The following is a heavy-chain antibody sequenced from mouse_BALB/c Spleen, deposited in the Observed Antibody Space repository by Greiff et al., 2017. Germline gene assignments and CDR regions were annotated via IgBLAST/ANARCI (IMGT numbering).Heavy chain of an antibody. Sequence: QVQLKESGAELVRPGTSVKVSCKASGYAFTNYLIEWVKQRPGQGLEWIGVINPGSGGTNYNEKFKGKATLTADKSSSTAYMQLSSLTSDDSAVYFCARSAWFAYWGQGTLVTVSA. V-gene: IGHV1-54*01. J-gene: IGHJ3*01. CDR3: ARSAWFAY. CDR1: GYAFTNYL. CDR2: INPGSGGT.